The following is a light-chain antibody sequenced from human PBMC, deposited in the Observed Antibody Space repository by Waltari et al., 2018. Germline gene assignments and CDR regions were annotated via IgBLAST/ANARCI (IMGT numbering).Light chain of an antibody. CDR2: DKT. CDR1: SLRSYY. V-gene: IGLV3-19*01. J-gene: IGLJ2*01. Sequence: SSELTQDPAVSVAMGQTVRITCQGDSLRSYYAIWYQQGPAQAPILVRYDKTNLPSGVPARFSVSSSHNTGSLTITGAQAEDEASYYCHARDASGVAGSFGGGTKLTVL. CDR3: HARDASGVAGS.